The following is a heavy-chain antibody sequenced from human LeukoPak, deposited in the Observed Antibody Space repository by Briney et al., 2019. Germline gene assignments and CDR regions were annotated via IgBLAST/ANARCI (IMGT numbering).Heavy chain of an antibody. Sequence: GASVKVSCKASGGTFSSYAISWVRQAPGQGLEWMGGIIPIFGTANYAQKFQGRVTITADESTSTAYMELSSLRSEDTAVYYCVRGWGDSRGYYYVFWGQGTLVTVSS. CDR1: GGTFSSYA. V-gene: IGHV1-69*13. CDR2: IIPIFGTA. D-gene: IGHD3-22*01. J-gene: IGHJ4*02. CDR3: VRGWGDSRGYYYVF.